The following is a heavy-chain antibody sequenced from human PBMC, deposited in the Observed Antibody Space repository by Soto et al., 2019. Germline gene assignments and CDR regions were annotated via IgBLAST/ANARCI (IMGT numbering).Heavy chain of an antibody. D-gene: IGHD3-10*01. Sequence: QLQLQESGPGLVKPSETLSLTCTVSGASISSSSYYWGWIRQPPGKGLEWIGSIYYSGTTYYNPPLKSRVTLTEDTSKNQFSLKLRSVSAADTAVYYCARTSTMVLAHFDYWGPGTLVTVSS. CDR1: GASISSSSYY. V-gene: IGHV4-39*01. J-gene: IGHJ4*02. CDR3: ARTSTMVLAHFDY. CDR2: IYYSGTT.